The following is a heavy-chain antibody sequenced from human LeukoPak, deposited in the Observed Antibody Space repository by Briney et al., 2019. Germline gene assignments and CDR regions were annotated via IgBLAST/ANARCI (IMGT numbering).Heavy chain of an antibody. V-gene: IGHV4-34*01. CDR3: ARGGYYFDY. CDR2: INHSGST. J-gene: IGHJ4*02. Sequence: PSETLSLTCAVYGGSFSGYYWSWIRQPPGKGLEWIGEINHSGSTNYNPSLKSRVTISVDTSKNQFSLKLSFVTAADTAVYYCARGGYYFDYWGQGTLVTVSS. CDR1: GGSFSGYY.